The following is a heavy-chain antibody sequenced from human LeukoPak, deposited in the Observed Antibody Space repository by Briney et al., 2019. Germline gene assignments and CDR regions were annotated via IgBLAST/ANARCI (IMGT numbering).Heavy chain of an antibody. CDR2: MNPNSGNT. CDR3: AREVGGYSYGSYYYYMDV. CDR1: GYTFTSYD. V-gene: IGHV1-8*03. Sequence: ASVKVSCKASGYTFTSYDINWVRQATGQGLEWMGWMNPNSGNTGYAQKFQGRVTITRDTSISTAYMELSSLRSEDTAVYYCAREVGGYSYGSYYYYMDVWGKGTTVTVSS. J-gene: IGHJ6*03. D-gene: IGHD5-18*01.